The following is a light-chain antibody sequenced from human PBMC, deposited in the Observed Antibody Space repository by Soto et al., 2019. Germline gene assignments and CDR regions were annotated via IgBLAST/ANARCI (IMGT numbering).Light chain of an antibody. CDR3: SSFTSSISYV. CDR1: SSDVGGYNY. J-gene: IGLJ1*01. Sequence: QSALTQPASVSGSPGQSITISCTGTSSDVGGYNYVSWYQHHPGKAPKLMIYDVSNRPSGVSNRFSGSKSGNTASLTISGLQPEDGADYYCSSFTSSISYVFGSGTKVTVL. CDR2: DVS. V-gene: IGLV2-14*03.